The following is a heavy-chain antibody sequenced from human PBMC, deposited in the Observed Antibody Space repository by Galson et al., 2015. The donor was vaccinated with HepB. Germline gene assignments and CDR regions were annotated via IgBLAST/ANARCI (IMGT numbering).Heavy chain of an antibody. CDR3: ARRSSSAAGGRGLDV. CDR2: IYPDDSTV. CDR1: GYTFGHYW. Sequence: QSGAEVKKPGESLKISCRGSGYTFGHYWIGWVRQMPGKGLEWMGIIYPDDSTVRYSPSFQGQVTISADKSTATAYLQWSSLKASDTAMYYCARRSSSAAGGRGLDVWGQGTTVTV. V-gene: IGHV5-51*01. J-gene: IGHJ6*02. D-gene: IGHD6-6*01.